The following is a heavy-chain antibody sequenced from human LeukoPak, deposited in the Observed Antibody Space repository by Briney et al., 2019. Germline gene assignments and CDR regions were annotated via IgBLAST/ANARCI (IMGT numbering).Heavy chain of an antibody. CDR1: GYSVSSNSAA. CDR2: TYYRSKWYN. V-gene: IGHV6-1*01. Sequence: SQTLSLTCAISGYSVSSNSAAWNWIRQSPSRGLEWLGRTYYRSKWYNGYAVSVKSRITINPDTSKNQFSLQLNSVTPEDTAVYYCARGTSYQYYYYYYYMDVWGKGTTVTVSS. CDR3: ARGTSYQYYYYYYYMDV. J-gene: IGHJ6*03. D-gene: IGHD1-26*01.